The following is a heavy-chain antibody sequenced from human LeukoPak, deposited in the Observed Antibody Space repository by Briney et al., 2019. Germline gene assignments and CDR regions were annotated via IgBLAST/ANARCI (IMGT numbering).Heavy chain of an antibody. V-gene: IGHV3-23*01. CDR3: AKDGVVGVGAYYFDY. D-gene: IGHD2-15*01. CDR2: ISGSGGST. CDR1: GFTHSSYA. Sequence: PGGSLRLSCAASGFTHSSYAMSWVRPAPGKGLEWVSAISGSGGSTYYADSVKGRFTISRDNSKNTLYLQMNSLRAEDTAVYYCAKDGVVGVGAYYFDYWGQGTLVTVSS. J-gene: IGHJ4*02.